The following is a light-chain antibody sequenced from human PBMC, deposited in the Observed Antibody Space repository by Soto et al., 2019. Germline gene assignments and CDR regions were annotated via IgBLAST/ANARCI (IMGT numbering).Light chain of an antibody. CDR3: HHYDSLPIT. CDR1: QSVSSSY. Sequence: EIVLTQSPGTLSLSPRERATLSCSASQSVSSSYSAGYQQKPGQPPRLLIYGASSRATGIPDRVSGSGSWTDFTLTISRLEPDEFAEVDCHHYDSLPITSGQRTRLETK. J-gene: IGKJ5*01. V-gene: IGKV3-20*01. CDR2: GAS.